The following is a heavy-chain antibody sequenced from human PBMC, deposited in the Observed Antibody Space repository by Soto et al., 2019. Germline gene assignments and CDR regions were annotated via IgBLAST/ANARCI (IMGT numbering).Heavy chain of an antibody. Sequence: KPSGTLSLTSAVSGDSIGSGYYWAWIRQSPGKGLEWIGSIYHAGSVYYNPSLNGRVALSMDTSKNHLSLKLTSVTAADTAVYYCARTFDYYGMDVWGQGTTVTVSS. CDR2: IYHAGSV. V-gene: IGHV4-38-2*01. J-gene: IGHJ6*02. CDR3: ARTFDYYGMDV. CDR1: GDSIGSGYY.